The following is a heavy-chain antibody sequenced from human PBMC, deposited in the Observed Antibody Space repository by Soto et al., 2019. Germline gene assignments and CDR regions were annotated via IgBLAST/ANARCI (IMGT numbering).Heavy chain of an antibody. Sequence: GGSLRLSCAASGFTFSSYAMSWVRQAPGKGLEWVSAISGSGGSTYYADSVKGRFTISRDNSKNTLYLQMNSLRAEDTAVYYCANQELLPPFGPFDYWGQGTLVTVSS. CDR3: ANQELLPPFGPFDY. CDR2: ISGSGGST. D-gene: IGHD2-15*01. CDR1: GFTFSSYA. J-gene: IGHJ4*02. V-gene: IGHV3-23*01.